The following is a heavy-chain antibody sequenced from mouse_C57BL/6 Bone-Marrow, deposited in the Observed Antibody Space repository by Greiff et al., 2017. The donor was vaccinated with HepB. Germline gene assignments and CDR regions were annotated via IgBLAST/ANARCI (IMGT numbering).Heavy chain of an antibody. CDR1: GYTFTSYW. V-gene: IGHV1-50*01. Sequence: QVQLQQPGAELVKPGASVKLSCKASGYTFTSYWMQWVKQRPGQGLEWIGEIDPSDSYTNYNQKFKGKATLTVDTSSSTAYMQLSSLTSEDSAVYYCAIITTVVEGFGVWGTGTTVTVSS. CDR2: IDPSDSYT. CDR3: AIITTVVEGFGV. J-gene: IGHJ1*03. D-gene: IGHD1-1*01.